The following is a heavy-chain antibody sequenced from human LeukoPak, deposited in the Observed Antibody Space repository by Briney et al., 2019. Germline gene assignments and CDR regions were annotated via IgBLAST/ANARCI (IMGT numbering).Heavy chain of an antibody. CDR3: ARDKYYYDSSGSYYFDY. CDR1: GFTFSTYS. D-gene: IGHD3-22*01. V-gene: IGHV3-21*01. J-gene: IGHJ4*02. Sequence: GGSLRLSCSASGFTFSTYSMNWVRQAPGKGLEWVSSISSSSRYIYYADSVKGRFTISRDNAKNSLYLQMNSLRAEDTAVYYCARDKYYYDSSGSYYFDYWGQGTLVTVSS. CDR2: ISSSSRYI.